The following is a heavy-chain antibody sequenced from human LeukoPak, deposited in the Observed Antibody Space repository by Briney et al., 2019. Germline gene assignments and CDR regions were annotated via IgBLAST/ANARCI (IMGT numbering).Heavy chain of an antibody. J-gene: IGHJ6*03. Sequence: SETLSLTCTVSGGSISSYYWSWIRQPAGKGLEWIGRIYTSGSTNYNPSLKSRVTISADKSKNQFSLKLSSVTAADTAVYYCARTSRASNTDCSSTSCAFYYYYYYMDVWGKGTTVTVSS. V-gene: IGHV4-4*07. CDR1: GGSISSYY. CDR2: IYTSGST. D-gene: IGHD2-2*01. CDR3: ARTSRASNTDCSSTSCAFYYYYYYMDV.